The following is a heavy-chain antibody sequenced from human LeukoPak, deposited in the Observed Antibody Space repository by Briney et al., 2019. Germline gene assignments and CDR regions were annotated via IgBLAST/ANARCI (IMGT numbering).Heavy chain of an antibody. CDR1: GYTLTELS. CDR3: AAHRITMIVGMYYSDY. CDR2: FDPEDGET. D-gene: IGHD3-22*01. J-gene: IGHJ4*02. V-gene: IGHV1-24*01. Sequence: GASVKVSCKVSGYTLTELSMHWVRQAPGKGLEWMGGFDPEDGETIYAQKFQGRVTMTEDTSTDTAYMELSSLRSEDTAVYYCAAHRITMIVGMYYSDYWGQGTLVTVSS.